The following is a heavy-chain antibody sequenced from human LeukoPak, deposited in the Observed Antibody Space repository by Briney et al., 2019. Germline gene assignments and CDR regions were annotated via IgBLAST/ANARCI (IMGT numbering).Heavy chain of an antibody. CDR2: ISGSDGST. CDR3: AKDGSQQHHDYFDY. J-gene: IGHJ4*02. Sequence: GGSLRLSCAASGFTFSSYAMSWVRQAPGKGLEWVSSISGSDGSTYYADSVKGRFTVSRDNSKNTLYLPMNSLRAEDTAVYYCAKDGSQQHHDYFDYWGQGTLVTVSS. CDR1: GFTFSSYA. V-gene: IGHV3-23*01. D-gene: IGHD6-13*01.